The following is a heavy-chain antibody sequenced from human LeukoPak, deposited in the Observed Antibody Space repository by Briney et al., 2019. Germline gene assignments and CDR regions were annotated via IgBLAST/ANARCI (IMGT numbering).Heavy chain of an antibody. CDR3: ARQLCTDTSCFVDY. D-gene: IGHD2-2*01. J-gene: IGHJ4*02. CDR2: IGTSGSPI. V-gene: IGHV3-11*01. CDR1: GFTFSDYY. Sequence: GGSLRLSCAASGFTFSDYYMTRLRQTPGGGLEWVSYIGTSGSPIYYADSVKGRFTISWDNAKDSLYLQMNSLRAEDTAVFYCARQLCTDTSCFVDYWGQGTLVTVSS.